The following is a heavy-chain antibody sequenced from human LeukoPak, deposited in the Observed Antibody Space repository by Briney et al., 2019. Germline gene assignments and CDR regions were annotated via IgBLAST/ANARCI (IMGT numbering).Heavy chain of an antibody. J-gene: IGHJ4*02. CDR1: GDSVSSNNGA. CDR3: ARDVGTTGWHTHDF. V-gene: IGHV6-1*01. D-gene: IGHD3-9*01. CDR2: TYYRSKWYN. Sequence: TSQTLSLTCAISGDSVSSNNGAWNWIRQSPSRGLEWLGRTYYRSKWYNDYAGSLVSRITISPDTSKNQFSLQVYSVTPEDTAVYYCARDVGTTGWHTHDFWGQGTLVTVSS.